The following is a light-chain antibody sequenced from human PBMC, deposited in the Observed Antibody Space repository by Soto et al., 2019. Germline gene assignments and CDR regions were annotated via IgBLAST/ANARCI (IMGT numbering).Light chain of an antibody. J-gene: IGKJ3*01. Sequence: EIVMTQSPATLSVSPGGRATLSCRASQSVSTNFACYQQKPGQAPRLLIYAASNRATGIPARFSGSGSRTDFTSTISSLEPEDLGVYYSRPGTSRCWTFASGTKVDIK. CDR2: AAS. CDR1: QSVSTN. CDR3: RPGTSRCWT. V-gene: IGKV3-11*01.